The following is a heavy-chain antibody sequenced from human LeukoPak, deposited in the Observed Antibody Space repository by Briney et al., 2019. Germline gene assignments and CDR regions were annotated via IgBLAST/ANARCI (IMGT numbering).Heavy chain of an antibody. CDR3: AKGGRFGYNYGYLDY. Sequence: PGGSLRLSCVASGFTFSNYAMTWVRHAPGKGLEWVSAISGSGGSTYYADSVEGRFTISRDNSKNTVYLQMNSLRAEDTAVLYCAKGGRFGYNYGYLDYWGQGTLVTVSS. CDR2: ISGSGGST. V-gene: IGHV3-23*01. D-gene: IGHD5-18*01. CDR1: GFTFSNYA. J-gene: IGHJ4*02.